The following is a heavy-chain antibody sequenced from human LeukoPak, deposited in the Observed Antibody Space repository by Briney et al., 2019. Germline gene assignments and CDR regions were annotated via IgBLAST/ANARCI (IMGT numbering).Heavy chain of an antibody. J-gene: IGHJ4*02. D-gene: IGHD3-22*01. CDR3: ARQKQGAKYYYDSSGYYFVY. V-gene: IGHV4-39*01. CDR1: GGSISSGGYY. CDR2: IYYSGRT. Sequence: PSETLSLTCTVSGGSISSGGYYWSWIRQPPGKGPEWIGSIYYSGRTYYNPSLKSRVTISVDTSKNQFSLKLSSVTAADTAVYYCARQKQGAKYYYDSSGYYFVYWGQGTLVTVSS.